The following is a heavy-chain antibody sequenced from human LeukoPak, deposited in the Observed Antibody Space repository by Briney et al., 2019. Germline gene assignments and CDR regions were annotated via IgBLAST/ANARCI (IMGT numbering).Heavy chain of an antibody. V-gene: IGHV1-69*05. J-gene: IGHJ4*02. CDR1: GGTFISYA. CDR2: IIPIFGTA. Sequence: SVKVSCKGSGGTFISYAISWVRQAPGQGLEWMGRIIPIFGTANYAQKFQGRVTITTDESTSTAYMELSSLRSEDTAVYYCAPIQLWVAGPFDSWGQGTLVTVSS. D-gene: IGHD5-18*01. CDR3: APIQLWVAGPFDS.